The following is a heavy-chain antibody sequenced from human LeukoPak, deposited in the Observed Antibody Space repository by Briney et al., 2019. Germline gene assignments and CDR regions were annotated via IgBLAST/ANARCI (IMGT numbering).Heavy chain of an antibody. V-gene: IGHV4-59*01. CDR3: ARGGSTAIDY. CDR1: SGSISNYY. Sequence: SETLSLTCTVSSGSISNYYWSWIRQPPGKVLEWIGYIYYSGSTNYNPSLKSRVTISVDTSKNQFSLKLSSVTAADTAVYYCARGGSTAIDYWGQGTLVTVSS. D-gene: IGHD3-16*01. CDR2: IYYSGST. J-gene: IGHJ4*02.